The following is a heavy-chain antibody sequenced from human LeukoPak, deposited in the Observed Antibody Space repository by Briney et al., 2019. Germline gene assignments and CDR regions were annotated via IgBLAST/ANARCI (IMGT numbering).Heavy chain of an antibody. CDR1: GSSITSHY. CDR3: ARGTYSFSFDM. V-gene: IGHV4-59*11. CDR2: IQYSGST. Sequence: PSETLSLTCGVSGSSITSHYWSWIRQPPGKGLELIGYIQYSGSTNYNPSLRSQVTISLDMPKNQFSLKVTSVTAAGTALYFCARGTYSFSFDMWGLGTLVTVSS. D-gene: IGHD2-21*01. J-gene: IGHJ3*02.